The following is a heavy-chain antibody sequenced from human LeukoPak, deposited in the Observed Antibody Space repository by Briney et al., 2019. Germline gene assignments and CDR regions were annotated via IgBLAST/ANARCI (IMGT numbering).Heavy chain of an antibody. CDR1: GYTFTSYA. J-gene: IGHJ4*02. Sequence: ASEKVSCKASGYTFTSYAMNRVRQASGQWLEWMGWSNTNTGNPTYAQGFTGRFVFSLDTSVSTAYLQISSLKAEDTAVYYCARTPYYYDSSGYSYYFDYWGQGTLVTVSS. CDR2: SNTNTGNP. D-gene: IGHD3-22*01. CDR3: ARTPYYYDSSGYSYYFDY. V-gene: IGHV7-4-1*02.